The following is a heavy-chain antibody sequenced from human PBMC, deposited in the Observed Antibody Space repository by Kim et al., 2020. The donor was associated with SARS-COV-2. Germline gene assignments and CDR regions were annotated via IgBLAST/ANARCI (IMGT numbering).Heavy chain of an antibody. J-gene: IGHJ6*02. CDR3: ARVDTAIGYYYGMDV. Sequence: SETLSLTCTVSGGSISSGGYYWSWIRQHPGKGLEWIGYIYYSGSTYYNPSLKSRVTISVDTSKNQFSLKLSSVTSADTAVYYCARVDTAIGYYYGMDVWGQGTTVTVSS. V-gene: IGHV4-31*03. CDR1: GGSISSGGYY. CDR2: IYYSGST. D-gene: IGHD5-18*01.